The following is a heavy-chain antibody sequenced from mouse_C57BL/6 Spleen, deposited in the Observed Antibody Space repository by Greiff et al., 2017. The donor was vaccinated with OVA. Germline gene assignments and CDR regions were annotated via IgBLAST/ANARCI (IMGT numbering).Heavy chain of an antibody. J-gene: IGHJ4*01. Sequence: VQLQQSVAELVRPGASVKLSCTASGFNIKNTYMHWVKQRPEQGLEWIGRIDPANGNTKYAPQFQGKATITADTSSNTAYLQLRSLTSADTAIDYCASSGYGKEDYAMDYWGQGTSVTVSS. CDR1: GFNIKNTY. CDR3: ASSGYGKEDYAMDY. CDR2: IDPANGNT. V-gene: IGHV14-3*01. D-gene: IGHD2-1*01.